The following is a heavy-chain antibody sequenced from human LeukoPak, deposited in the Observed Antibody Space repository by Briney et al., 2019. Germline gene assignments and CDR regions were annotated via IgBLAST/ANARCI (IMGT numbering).Heavy chain of an antibody. CDR1: GGTFSSYA. CDR3: ASIAVAGPLDYFDY. D-gene: IGHD6-19*01. CDR2: IIPIFGTA. J-gene: IGHJ4*02. V-gene: IGHV1-69*05. Sequence: SVKVSCKASGGTFSSYAISWVRQAPRQGLEWMGGIIPIFGTANYAQKFQGRVTITTDESTSTAYMELSSLRSEDTAVYYCASIAVAGPLDYFDYWGQGTLVTVSS.